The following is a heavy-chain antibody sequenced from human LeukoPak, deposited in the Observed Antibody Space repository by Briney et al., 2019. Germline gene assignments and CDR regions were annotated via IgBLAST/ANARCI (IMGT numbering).Heavy chain of an antibody. J-gene: IGHJ4*02. V-gene: IGHV3-48*04. CDR1: GFTFSSYS. Sequence: PGGSLRLSCAASGFTFSSYSMNWVRQAPGKGLEWVSYISSSSSTIYYADSVKGRFTISRDNAKNSLYLQMNSLRAEDTAVYYCARAVKKDPFDYWGQGTLVTVSS. D-gene: IGHD4-17*01. CDR2: ISSSSSTI. CDR3: ARAVKKDPFDY.